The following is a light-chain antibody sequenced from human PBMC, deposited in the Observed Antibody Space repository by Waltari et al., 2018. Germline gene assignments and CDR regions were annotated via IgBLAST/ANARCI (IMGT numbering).Light chain of an antibody. CDR2: AAS. J-gene: IGKJ1*01. CDR1: QGISDY. V-gene: IGKV1-9*01. CDR3: QLLNSAQWT. Sequence: IQLTQSPSSLSASVGDRVTITCRASQGISDYLAWYQQKPGKAPKLLIYAASTLQSGVASRFSGSGAGTDFTLTISSLQPEDFATYYCQLLNSAQWTFGQGTKVEIK.